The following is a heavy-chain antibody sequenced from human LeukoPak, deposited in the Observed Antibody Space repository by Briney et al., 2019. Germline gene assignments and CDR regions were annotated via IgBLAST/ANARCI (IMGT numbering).Heavy chain of an antibody. Sequence: GGSLSLSCAASGFPFSDYNMSWIRQAPGKGLEWVSYISSSSSYTNYADSVKGRFTISRDNAKDSLYLQMNSLRAEDTAVYYCARAPGRYYDIDYWGQGTLVTVSS. V-gene: IGHV3-11*06. CDR1: GFPFSDYN. CDR3: ARAPGRYYDIDY. J-gene: IGHJ4*02. CDR2: ISSSSSYT. D-gene: IGHD3-9*01.